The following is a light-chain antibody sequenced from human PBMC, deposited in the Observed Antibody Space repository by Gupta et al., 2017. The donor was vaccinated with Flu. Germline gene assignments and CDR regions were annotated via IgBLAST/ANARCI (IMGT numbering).Light chain of an antibody. CDR2: EVT. Sequence: QSALTQPASLSGSPGQSITLSCTGTSNDVGGYNYVSWYKQYAGKAPKLIIYEVTNRPSGVSNRFSGSKSGNTASLTISGLQAEDEGDYYCSSSTASGAPVLFGGGTKLTVL. CDR1: SNDVGGYNY. J-gene: IGLJ3*02. CDR3: SSSTASGAPVL. V-gene: IGLV2-14*01.